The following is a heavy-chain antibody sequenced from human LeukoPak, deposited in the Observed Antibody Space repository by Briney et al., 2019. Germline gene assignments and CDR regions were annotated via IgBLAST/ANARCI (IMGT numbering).Heavy chain of an antibody. CDR1: GFTFSSYE. V-gene: IGHV3-48*03. J-gene: IGHJ6*02. D-gene: IGHD3-22*01. CDR3: ARVITPYGMDV. CDR2: ISSSGSTI. Sequence: GGSLRLSCAASGFTFSSYEMNWVRQAQGKGLGWVSYISSSGSTIYYADSVKGRFTISRDNAKNSLYLQMNSLRAEDTAVYYCARVITPYGMDVWGQGTTVTVSS.